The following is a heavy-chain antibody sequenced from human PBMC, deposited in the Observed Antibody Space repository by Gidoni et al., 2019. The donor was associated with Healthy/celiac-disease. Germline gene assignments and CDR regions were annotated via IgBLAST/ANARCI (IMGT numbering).Heavy chain of an antibody. CDR2: IYTSGST. V-gene: IGHV4-4*07. J-gene: IGHJ5*02. D-gene: IGHD2-2*01. CDR1: GGSISSYY. Sequence: QVQLQESGPGLVKPSETLSLTCTVSGGSISSYYWSWIRQPAGKGLAWIGRIYTSGSTNYNPSLKSRVTMSVDTSKNQFSLKLSSVTAADTAVYYCARDWLSSTSAINWFDPWGQGTLVTVSS. CDR3: ARDWLSSTSAINWFDP.